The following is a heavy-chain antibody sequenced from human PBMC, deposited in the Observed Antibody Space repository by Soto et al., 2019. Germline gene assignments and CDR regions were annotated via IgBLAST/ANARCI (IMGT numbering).Heavy chain of an antibody. CDR1: GGTFSRYA. CDR2: IIPIFGTA. Sequence: QVQLVQSGAEVKKPGSSVKVSCKASGGTFSRYAISWVRPAPGQGLEWMGGIIPIFGTANSAQKFQGRVTITADESTSTAYMELSSLRSEDTAVYYCARGSSSWFDNWFDPWGQGTLVTVSS. D-gene: IGHD6-13*01. CDR3: ARGSSSWFDNWFDP. V-gene: IGHV1-69*01. J-gene: IGHJ5*02.